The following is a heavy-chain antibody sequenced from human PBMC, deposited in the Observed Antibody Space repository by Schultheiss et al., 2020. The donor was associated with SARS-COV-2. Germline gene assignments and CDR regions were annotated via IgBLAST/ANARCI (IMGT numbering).Heavy chain of an antibody. Sequence: GGSLRLSCAASGFTFSSYWMHWVRQAPGKGLVWVSRINSDGSSTSYADSVKGRFTISRDNAKNTLYLQMNSLRAEDTALYYCAKDRGWELLRTFDYWGQGTLVTVSS. V-gene: IGHV3-74*01. D-gene: IGHD2-15*01. CDR1: GFTFSSYW. J-gene: IGHJ4*02. CDR3: AKDRGWELLRTFDY. CDR2: INSDGSST.